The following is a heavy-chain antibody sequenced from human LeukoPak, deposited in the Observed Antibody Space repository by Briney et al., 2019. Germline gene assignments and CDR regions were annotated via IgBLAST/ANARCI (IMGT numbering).Heavy chain of an antibody. D-gene: IGHD1-26*01. CDR2: IHSNGYT. CDR1: GGSICGYY. V-gene: IGHV4-4*09. CDR3: TKREGPMSGSYDYFDP. J-gene: IGHJ5*02. Sequence: PSETLSLTCTVSGGSICGYYWSWIRQPPGQGLEWIAYIHSNGYTNYNPSLKSRVTISVDTSKNQFSLKVTSVTAADTAMYCCTKREGPMSGSYDYFDPWGQGTLVTVS.